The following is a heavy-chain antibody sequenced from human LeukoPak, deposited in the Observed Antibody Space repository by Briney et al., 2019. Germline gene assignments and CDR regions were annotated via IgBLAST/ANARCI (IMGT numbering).Heavy chain of an antibody. Sequence: SETLSLTCAVYGGSFSSYYWSWIRQPPGKGLEWIGEINHSGSTNYNPSLKSRVTISVDTSKNQFSLKLSSVTAADTAVYYCARGETEDRNLAWFDPWGQGTLVTVSS. CDR3: ARGETEDRNLAWFDP. CDR2: INHSGST. V-gene: IGHV4-34*01. J-gene: IGHJ5*02. D-gene: IGHD3-16*01. CDR1: GGSFSSYY.